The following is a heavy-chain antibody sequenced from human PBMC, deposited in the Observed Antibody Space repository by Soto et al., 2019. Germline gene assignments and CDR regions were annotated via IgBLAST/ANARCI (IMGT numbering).Heavy chain of an antibody. CDR1: GFAFSGST. J-gene: IGHJ6*02. Sequence: PGGSLRLSCAGSGFAFSGSTIHWVRQASGKGLEWVGRIRSKANSYATAYAAAVKGRFIVSRDDSKTTSYLQMNSLRDEDTAVYFCARDGRARSAYSSDYYYFSGMDVWGQGTTVTVSS. V-gene: IGHV3-73*01. D-gene: IGHD3-3*01. CDR3: ARDGRARSAYSSDYYYFSGMDV. CDR2: IRSKANSYAT.